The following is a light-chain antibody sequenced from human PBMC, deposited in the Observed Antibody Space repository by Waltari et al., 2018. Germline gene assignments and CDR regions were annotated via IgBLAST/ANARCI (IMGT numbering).Light chain of an antibody. Sequence: QTVVTQEPSLSVSPGGTVTLTCGLGPGSVSPTYYPSWYQQAPGQAPRTLISDTNTRSSGVPDRFSGSILDNKAALTITGAQADDESDYYCVLSMGSGIWVFGGGTKLTVL. V-gene: IGLV8-61*01. CDR1: PGSVSPTYY. J-gene: IGLJ3*02. CDR2: DTN. CDR3: VLSMGSGIWV.